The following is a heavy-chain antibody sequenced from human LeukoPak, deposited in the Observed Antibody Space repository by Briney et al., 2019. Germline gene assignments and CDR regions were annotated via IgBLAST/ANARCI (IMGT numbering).Heavy chain of an antibody. J-gene: IGHJ4*02. CDR3: ATYRQVLLPFES. V-gene: IGHV3-23*01. D-gene: IGHD2-8*02. Sequence: GGSLRLSCAASGFTFSSYDMTWVRQAPGRGLEWVSSIRPSGDNTYYGDSVKGRFTISRDNSKNTLSLQMNSLRAEDTAIYYCATYRQVLLPFESWGQGTLVTVSS. CDR1: GFTFSSYD. CDR2: IRPSGDNT.